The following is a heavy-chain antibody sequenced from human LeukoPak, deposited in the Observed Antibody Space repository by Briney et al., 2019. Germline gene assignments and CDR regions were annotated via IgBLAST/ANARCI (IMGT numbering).Heavy chain of an antibody. V-gene: IGHV3-49*04. Sequence: GGSLRLSCTASGFTFGDYAMSWVGQAPGKGLEWVCFIRSKAYGGTTEYAASVKGRFTISRDDYKSIAYLQMNSLKTEDTAVYYCTRDAVVVPAAYYYYYYMDVWGKGTTVTVSS. CDR3: TRDAVVVPAAYYYYYYMDV. CDR2: IRSKAYGGTT. D-gene: IGHD2-2*01. J-gene: IGHJ6*03. CDR1: GFTFGDYA.